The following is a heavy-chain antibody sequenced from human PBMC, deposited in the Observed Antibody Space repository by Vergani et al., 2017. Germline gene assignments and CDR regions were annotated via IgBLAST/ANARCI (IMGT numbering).Heavy chain of an antibody. CDR1: GYTFTGYY. J-gene: IGHJ6*03. V-gene: IGHV1-2*02. D-gene: IGHD2-2*01. CDR3: ARSVPAAMQHYYYYMDV. CDR2: INPNSGGT. Sequence: QVQLVQSGSELKKPGASVKVSCKASGYTFTGYYMHWVRQAPGQGLEWMGWINPNSGGTNYAQKFQGRVTITADESTSTAYMELSSLRSEDTAVYYCARSVPAAMQHYYYYMDVWGKGTTVTVSS.